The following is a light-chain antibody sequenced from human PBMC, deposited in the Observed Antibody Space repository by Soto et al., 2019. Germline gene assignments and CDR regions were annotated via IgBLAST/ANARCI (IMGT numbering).Light chain of an antibody. V-gene: IGLV3-1*01. J-gene: IGLJ1*01. CDR3: QAWDSSTAFYV. CDR2: QDS. Sequence: SYELTHPPSVSVSPGQTASITCSGDKLGDKYACWYQQKPGQSPVLVIYQDSKRPSGIPERFSGSNSGNTATLTISGTQAMDEADYYCQAWDSSTAFYVFGTGTKLTVL. CDR1: KLGDKY.